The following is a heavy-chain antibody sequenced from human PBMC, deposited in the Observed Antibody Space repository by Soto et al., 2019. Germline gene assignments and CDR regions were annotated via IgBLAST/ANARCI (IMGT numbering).Heavy chain of an antibody. V-gene: IGHV4-4*02. CDR3: ARGLSSSYKGGFDY. CDR1: GGSFTSNNW. Sequence: SGGSFTSNNWWTWVRQPPGQGLEWIGEIYRTGSTNYNPSLKSRVTISLDKSENQFSLKVTSLTAADTAVYYCARGLSSSYKGGFDYWGQGTLVTVSS. D-gene: IGHD6-6*01. J-gene: IGHJ4*02. CDR2: IYRTGST.